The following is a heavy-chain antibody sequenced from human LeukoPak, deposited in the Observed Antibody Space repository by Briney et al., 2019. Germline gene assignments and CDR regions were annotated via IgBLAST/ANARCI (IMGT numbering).Heavy chain of an antibody. V-gene: IGHV5-51*01. D-gene: IGHD6-13*01. CDR1: GYGFTSYW. CDR3: AIWPPEGDIAAAG. J-gene: IGHJ4*02. CDR2: IYPGDSDT. Sequence: GASLKISXKGSGYGFTSYWIGWVRQMPGKGLEWMGIIYPGDSDTRYSPSLQGQVPISAAKSISTAYLQWSRLQATDTATPFFAIWPPEGDIAAAGWGQGTLVTVSS.